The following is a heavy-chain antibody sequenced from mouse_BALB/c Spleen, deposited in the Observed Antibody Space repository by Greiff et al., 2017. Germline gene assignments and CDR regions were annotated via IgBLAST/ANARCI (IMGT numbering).Heavy chain of an antibody. V-gene: IGHV1S135*01. Sequence: VQLKQSGPELMRPGASVKISCKASGYSFTSYYMHWVKQSHGKSLEWIGYIDPFNGGTSYNQKFKGKATLTVDKSSSTAYMHLSSLTSEDSAVYYCARGDYGSSSYWYFDVWGAGTTVTVSS. J-gene: IGHJ1*01. CDR2: IDPFNGGT. CDR3: ARGDYGSSSYWYFDV. D-gene: IGHD1-1*01. CDR1: GYSFTSYY.